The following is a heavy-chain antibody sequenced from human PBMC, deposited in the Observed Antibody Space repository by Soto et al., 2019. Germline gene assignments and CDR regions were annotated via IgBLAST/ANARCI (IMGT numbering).Heavy chain of an antibody. CDR2: ISGSSSYI. V-gene: IGHV3-21*01. Sequence: EVQLVESGGGLVKPGGSLRLSCAASGFTFSSYSMNWVRQAPGKGLEWVSSISGSSSYIYYADSVKGRFTISRDNAKNSLYLQMNSLRAEDTAVYYCARLWFGELGYYYYMDVWGKGTTVTVSS. D-gene: IGHD3-10*01. CDR1: GFTFSSYS. CDR3: ARLWFGELGYYYYMDV. J-gene: IGHJ6*03.